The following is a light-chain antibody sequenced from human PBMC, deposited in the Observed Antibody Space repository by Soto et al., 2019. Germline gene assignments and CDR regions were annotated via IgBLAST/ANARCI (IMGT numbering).Light chain of an antibody. CDR1: PTSTTY. CDR3: QQSFNTPFT. V-gene: IGKV1-39*01. CDR2: AAS. J-gene: IGKJ3*01. Sequence: DIQMTQSPSSLSASVGDRVTITCRASPTSTTYLNWYQLKPGKAPKLLIYAASSLQSGVPSRFSGSGSGTDFTLTISSLQPEDFATYYCQQSFNTPFTFGPGTKVYIK.